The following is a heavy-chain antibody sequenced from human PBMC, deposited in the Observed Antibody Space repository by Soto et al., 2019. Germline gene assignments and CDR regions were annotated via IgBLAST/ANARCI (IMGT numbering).Heavy chain of an antibody. Sequence: QVQLQESGPGLVRPSQTLSLTCTVSGGSISSDHYHWTWIRQPPGKGLEWIGYIHYSGSIYYNPSLQSRVTMSVETSKNLFSLKLSSVTAADTAVYFCAREDDGGDRDYYGLDVWGQGTTVTVSS. J-gene: IGHJ6*02. CDR2: IHYSGSI. D-gene: IGHD2-21*02. V-gene: IGHV4-30-4*01. CDR3: AREDDGGDRDYYGLDV. CDR1: GGSISSDHYH.